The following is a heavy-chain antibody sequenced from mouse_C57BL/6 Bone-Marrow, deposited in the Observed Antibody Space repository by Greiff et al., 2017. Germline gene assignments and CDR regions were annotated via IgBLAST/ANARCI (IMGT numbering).Heavy chain of an antibody. D-gene: IGHD2-3*01. J-gene: IGHJ4*01. CDR2: IYPGSGST. Sequence: QVQLKQPGAELVKPGASVKMSCKASGYTFTSYWITWVKQRPGQGLEWIGDIYPGSGSTNYNEKFKSKATLTVDTSSSTAYMQLSSLTSEDSAVYYCATFYDGYLYYAMDYWGQGTSVTVSS. V-gene: IGHV1-55*01. CDR3: ATFYDGYLYYAMDY. CDR1: GYTFTSYW.